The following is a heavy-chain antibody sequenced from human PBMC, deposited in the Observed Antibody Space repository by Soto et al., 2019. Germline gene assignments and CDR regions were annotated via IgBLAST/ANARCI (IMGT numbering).Heavy chain of an antibody. CDR3: AKDWAVYTTGYYYFGMDV. D-gene: IGHD6-6*01. CDR1: GFTFSSYA. V-gene: IGHV3-23*01. J-gene: IGHJ6*02. CDR2: ISGSTGST. Sequence: EVQLLESGGGLVQPGGSLRLSCAASGFTFSSYAMSWVRQAPGKGLEWVSAISGSTGSTYYADSVKGRFTISRDNSKNALYLQMNSLRGEDTAIYYCAKDWAVYTTGYYYFGMDVWGQGTTVTVSS.